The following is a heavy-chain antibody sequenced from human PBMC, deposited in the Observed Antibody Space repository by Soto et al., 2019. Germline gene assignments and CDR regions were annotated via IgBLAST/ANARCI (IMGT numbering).Heavy chain of an antibody. CDR1: GFTFNNFA. CDR3: AKDLRGYDVPADY. Sequence: EVQLLESGGALVQPGGSLRLSCAASGFTFNNFAMNWVRQTPGKGLEWISAISGSGFATFYADSVKGRFTISRDNSKNTLHLQMNSLRAEDTALYYCAKDLRGYDVPADYWGQGTLVTVSS. J-gene: IGHJ4*02. D-gene: IGHD5-12*01. CDR2: ISGSGFAT. V-gene: IGHV3-23*01.